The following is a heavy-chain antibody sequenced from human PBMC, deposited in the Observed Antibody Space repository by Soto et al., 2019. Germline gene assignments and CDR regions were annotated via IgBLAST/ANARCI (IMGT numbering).Heavy chain of an antibody. Sequence: GGSLRLSCAASGFTFSSYSMNWVRQAPGKGLEWVSYISSSSSTIYYADSVKGRFTISRDNAKNSLYLQMNSLRDEDTAVYYCASTLWIQLWPRRDQGNAFDIWGQGTMVTVSS. CDR2: ISSSSSTI. D-gene: IGHD5-18*01. CDR3: ASTLWIQLWPRRDQGNAFDI. V-gene: IGHV3-48*02. J-gene: IGHJ3*02. CDR1: GFTFSSYS.